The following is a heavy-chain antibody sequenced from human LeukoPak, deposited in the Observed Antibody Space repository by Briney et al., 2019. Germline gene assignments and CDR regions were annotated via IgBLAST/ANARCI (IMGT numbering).Heavy chain of an antibody. Sequence: SQTLSLTCAISGDGLSVSSDVWNWVRRSPSRGLEWLGRTYYKSKWHNDYAVSVISRITISLDTSKNQFSLHLNSVTPEDTAVYYCARDADWGYDAYDIWGQGTMVTVPS. V-gene: IGHV6-1*01. CDR3: ARDADWGYDAYDI. D-gene: IGHD7-27*01. CDR2: TYYKSKWHN. J-gene: IGHJ3*02. CDR1: GDGLSVSSDV.